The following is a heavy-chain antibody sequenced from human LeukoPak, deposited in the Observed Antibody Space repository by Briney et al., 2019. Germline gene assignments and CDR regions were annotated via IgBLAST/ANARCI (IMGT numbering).Heavy chain of an antibody. V-gene: IGHV4-39*07. CDR2: IYYSGST. J-gene: IGHJ4*02. CDR1: GGSISSSSYY. D-gene: IGHD3-10*01. Sequence: SETLSLTCTVSGGSISSSSYYWGWIRQPPGKGLEWIGSIYYSGSTNYNPSLKSRVTISVDTSKNQFSLKLSSVTAADTAVYYCARLDYYGSGRNFDYWGQGTLVTVSS. CDR3: ARLDYYGSGRNFDY.